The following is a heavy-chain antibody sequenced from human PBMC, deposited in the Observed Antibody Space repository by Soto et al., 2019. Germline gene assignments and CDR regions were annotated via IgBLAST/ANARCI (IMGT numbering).Heavy chain of an antibody. J-gene: IGHJ4*02. Sequence: ASVKVSCKASGYTFTSYGISWVRQAPGQGLEWMGWISGHNGNKKYAQKLQGRVSMTTDTSTSTAYMELRSLRSDDTAVYYCARDLGQQLFDYWGQGTLVTVSS. CDR2: ISGHNGNK. V-gene: IGHV1-18*01. CDR1: GYTFTSYG. D-gene: IGHD6-13*01. CDR3: ARDLGQQLFDY.